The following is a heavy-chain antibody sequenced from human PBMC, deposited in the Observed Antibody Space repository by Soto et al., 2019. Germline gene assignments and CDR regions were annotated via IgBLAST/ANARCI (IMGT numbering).Heavy chain of an antibody. CDR2: INAGNGNT. D-gene: IGHD2-2*01. CDR3: ARGGGYCSSTSCYRYSSSWYIKDDAFDI. V-gene: IGHV1-3*01. J-gene: IGHJ3*02. CDR1: GYTCTSYA. Sequence: ASVKVSCKASGYTCTSYAMHWVRQAPGQRLEWMGWINAGNGNTKYSQKFQGRVTITRDTSASTAYMELSSLRSEDTAVYYCARGGGYCSSTSCYRYSSSWYIKDDAFDISGQGTMVTVSS.